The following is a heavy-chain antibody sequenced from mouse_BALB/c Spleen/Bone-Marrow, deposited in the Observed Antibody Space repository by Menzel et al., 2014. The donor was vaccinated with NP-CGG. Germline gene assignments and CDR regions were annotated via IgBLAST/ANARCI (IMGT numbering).Heavy chain of an antibody. CDR1: GFSLTSYG. V-gene: IGHV2-2*01. Sequence: VKLQESGPGLVQPSQSLSITCTVSGFSLTSYGVHWIRQSPGKGLEWLGVIWSGGSTDYNAAFISRLSIGKDNSKSQVFFKMNSLQADDTAIYYCVRNGDYYYFDYWGQGTTLTVSS. CDR3: VRNGDYYYFDY. CDR2: IWSGGST. D-gene: IGHD1-1*01. J-gene: IGHJ2*01.